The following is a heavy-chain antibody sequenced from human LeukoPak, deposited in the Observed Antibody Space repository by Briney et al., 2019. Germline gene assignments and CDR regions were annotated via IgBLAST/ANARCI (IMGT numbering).Heavy chain of an antibody. D-gene: IGHD5-12*01. Sequence: SETLSLTCTVSGGSISGYYLTWIRQPPGKGLEWIGYIYSSGSTKYNPSLKSRVTISVDTSKNQFSLKLSSVTAADTAVYYCARGNRVVATIWWGQGTLVTVSS. V-gene: IGHV4-59*12. J-gene: IGHJ4*02. CDR2: IYSSGST. CDR1: GGSISGYY. CDR3: ARGNRVVATIW.